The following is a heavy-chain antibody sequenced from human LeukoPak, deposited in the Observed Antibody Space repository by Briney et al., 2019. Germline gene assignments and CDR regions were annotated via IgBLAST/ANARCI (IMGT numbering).Heavy chain of an antibody. D-gene: IGHD5-24*01. J-gene: IGHJ4*02. CDR1: GFSLGTSGMG. Sequence: SGPTLFRPTQTLTLTCTFSGFSLGTSGMGVGWIRQPPGKALEWLALNDWDGDKRYSPSLKTRLTITKDTSKNQVVLTMTDMDPVDTPTYSCAHGRWVQLASYFANWGQGPLVTVSS. CDR3: AHGRWVQLASYFAN. CDR2: NDWDGDK. V-gene: IGHV2-5*02.